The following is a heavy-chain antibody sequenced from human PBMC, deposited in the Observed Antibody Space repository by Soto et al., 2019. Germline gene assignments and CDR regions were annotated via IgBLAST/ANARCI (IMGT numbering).Heavy chain of an antibody. J-gene: IGHJ4*02. CDR1: GFTFSSYA. V-gene: IGHV3-30-3*01. CDR3: ARAPYSSGWAFDY. D-gene: IGHD6-19*01. Sequence: QVQLVESGGGVVQPGRSLRLSSAASGFTFSSYAMHWVRQAPGKGLEWVAVISYDGSNKYYADSVKGRFTISRDNSKNTLYLQMNSLRAEDTAVYYCARAPYSSGWAFDYWGQGTLVTVSS. CDR2: ISYDGSNK.